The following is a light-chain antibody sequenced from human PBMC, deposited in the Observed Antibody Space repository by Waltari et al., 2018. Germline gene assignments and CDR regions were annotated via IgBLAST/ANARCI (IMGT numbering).Light chain of an antibody. J-gene: IGLJ3*02. CDR1: SSDVGPYDH. CDR2: EVN. Sequence: QSALTQPPSASGSPGQSGTIPCTGTSSDVGPYDHVSRYQQPPHKPPKRLIYEVNRRPSGVPDRFSGSKSGNTASLTVSGLQADDEAHYYCVSHGGANNFWVFGGGTMLTVL. V-gene: IGLV2-8*01. CDR3: VSHGGANNFWV.